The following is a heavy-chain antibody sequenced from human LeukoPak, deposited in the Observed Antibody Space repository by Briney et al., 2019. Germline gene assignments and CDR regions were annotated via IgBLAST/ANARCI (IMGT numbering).Heavy chain of an antibody. Sequence: SETLSLTCTVSGGSISSSSYYWGWIRQPPGKGLEWIGRIYTSGSTNYNPSLKSRVTMSVDTSKNQFSLKLSSVTAADTAVYYCASLGGSYAWGQGTLVTVSS. CDR2: IYTSGST. CDR3: ASLGGSYA. CDR1: GGSISSSSYY. J-gene: IGHJ4*02. V-gene: IGHV4-39*07. D-gene: IGHD1-26*01.